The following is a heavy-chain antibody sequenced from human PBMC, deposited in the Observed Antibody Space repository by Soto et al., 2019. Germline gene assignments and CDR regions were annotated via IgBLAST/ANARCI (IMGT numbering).Heavy chain of an antibody. J-gene: IGHJ4*02. Sequence: ETLSLTCTVSGASLDTIYYWGWIRQPPGKGLEWVASIFYGGSTFYNPSLKSRATISMDMSKNQFSLKLNSVTAADTAVYFCARSDSGSDYRFGNWGQGTLVTVSS. V-gene: IGHV4-39*01. CDR2: IFYGGST. CDR1: GASLDTIYY. CDR3: ARSDSGSDYRFGN. D-gene: IGHD1-26*01.